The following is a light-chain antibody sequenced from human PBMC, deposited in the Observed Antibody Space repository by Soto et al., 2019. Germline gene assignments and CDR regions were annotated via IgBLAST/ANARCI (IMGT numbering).Light chain of an antibody. Sequence: EIVLTQSPGTLSLSPGERATLSCRASQSVSSSYLAWYQQKLGQAPRLLIYGASSRATGIPDRFSGSGSGTDFTLTISRLEPEDFAVYYCQLYGSLPWTFGQGTKVEIK. CDR3: QLYGSLPWT. CDR2: GAS. J-gene: IGKJ1*01. V-gene: IGKV3-20*01. CDR1: QSVSSSY.